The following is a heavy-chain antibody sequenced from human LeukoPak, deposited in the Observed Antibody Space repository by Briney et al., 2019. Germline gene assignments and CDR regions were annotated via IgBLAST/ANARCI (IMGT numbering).Heavy chain of an antibody. CDR3: ARGIVVVVAATLGVRWFDP. CDR1: GYTFTGYY. J-gene: IGHJ5*02. D-gene: IGHD2-15*01. V-gene: IGHV1-2*02. Sequence: ASVKVSCKASGYTFTGYYMHWVRQAPGQGLEWMGWINPNSGGTNYAQKFQGRVTMTRDTSISTAYMELSRLRSDDTAVYYCARGIVVVVAATLGVRWFDPWGQGTLVTVSS. CDR2: INPNSGGT.